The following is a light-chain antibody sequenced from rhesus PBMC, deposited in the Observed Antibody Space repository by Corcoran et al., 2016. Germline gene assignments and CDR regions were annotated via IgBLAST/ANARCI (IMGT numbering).Light chain of an antibody. V-gene: IGKV3S9*01. CDR2: GAS. CDR3: QQYSNWPHS. CDR1: QSVSRY. J-gene: IGKJ2*01. Sequence: EIVMTQSPATLSLSPGERATLSCRASQSVSRYVAWYQQKPEQAPRLLIYGASSRATGIPDRFSGSVSGTDFTLTIGSLGPEDFAVYYCQQYSNWPHSFGQGTKVEIK.